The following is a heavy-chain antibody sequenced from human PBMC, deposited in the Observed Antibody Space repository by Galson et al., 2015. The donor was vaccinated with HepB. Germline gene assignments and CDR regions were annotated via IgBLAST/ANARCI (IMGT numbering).Heavy chain of an antibody. CDR3: ARDLGAAGRRDY. Sequence: SLRLSCAASGFTFSIYWMHWVRQAPGKGLVWVSRITSDGKTTNYADSVRGRFTISRDNAKNTLYLQMNSLTAEDTGVYFCARDLGAAGRRDYWGQGTLVTVSS. V-gene: IGHV3-74*01. CDR1: GFTFSIYW. J-gene: IGHJ4*02. D-gene: IGHD6-13*01. CDR2: ITSDGKTT.